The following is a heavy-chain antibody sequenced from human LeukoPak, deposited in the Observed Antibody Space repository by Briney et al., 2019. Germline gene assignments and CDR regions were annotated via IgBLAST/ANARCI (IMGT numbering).Heavy chain of an antibody. D-gene: IGHD3-16*02. J-gene: IGHJ4*02. CDR3: AKDVTFGGVIVIPGFDY. CDR1: GFTFSSYA. CDR2: ISGSGGST. Sequence: GGSLRLSCAASGFTFSSYAMSWVRQAPGKGLEWVSAISGSGGSTYYADSVKGRFTISRDNSKNTLYLQMNSLRAEDAAVYYCAKDVTFGGVIVIPGFDYWGQGTLVTVSS. V-gene: IGHV3-23*01.